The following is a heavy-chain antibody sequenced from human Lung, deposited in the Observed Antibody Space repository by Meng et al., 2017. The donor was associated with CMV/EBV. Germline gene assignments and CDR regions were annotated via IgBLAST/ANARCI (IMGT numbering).Heavy chain of an antibody. Sequence: GGSLRLXCKGSGYSFTSYWIGWVRQMPGKGLEWMGIIYPGDSDTRYSPSFQGQVTISADKSISTAYLQWSSLKASDTAMYYCARPGTYSSGWYAYWGQGKXV. D-gene: IGHD6-19*01. CDR1: GYSFTSYW. V-gene: IGHV5-51*01. J-gene: IGHJ4*02. CDR2: IYPGDSDT. CDR3: ARPGTYSSGWYAY.